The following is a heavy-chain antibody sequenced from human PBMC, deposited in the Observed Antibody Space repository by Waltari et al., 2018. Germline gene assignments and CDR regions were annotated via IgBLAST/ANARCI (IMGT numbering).Heavy chain of an antibody. V-gene: IGHV3-7*01. CDR1: GFTLSTRW. D-gene: IGHD6-13*01. Sequence: EVQLVESGGGLVQPGGSLRLSCAASGFTLSTRWMSWVRQAPGKGLEWVANINQDGREKDYVDSMKGRVTISRDNAKNSLFLQMDSLRAEDTAVYFCAMAAGTLYWGQGTLVTVSS. J-gene: IGHJ4*02. CDR2: INQDGREK. CDR3: AMAAGTLY.